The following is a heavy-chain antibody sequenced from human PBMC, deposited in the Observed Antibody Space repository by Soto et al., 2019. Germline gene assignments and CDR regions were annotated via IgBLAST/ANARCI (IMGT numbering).Heavy chain of an antibody. V-gene: IGHV4-61*01. Sequence: SETLSLTCTVSGGSVSSGSYYWSWIRQPPGKGLEWIGYIYYSGSTNYNPSLKSRVTISVDTSKNQFSLKLSSVTAADTAVYYCARVNGGWYRYYYYGMDVWGQGTTVTVSS. J-gene: IGHJ6*02. CDR2: IYYSGST. D-gene: IGHD6-19*01. CDR3: ARVNGGWYRYYYYGMDV. CDR1: GGSVSSGSYY.